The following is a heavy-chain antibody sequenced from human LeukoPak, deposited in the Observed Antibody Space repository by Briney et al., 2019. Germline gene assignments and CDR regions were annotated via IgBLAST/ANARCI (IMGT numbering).Heavy chain of an antibody. CDR2: ISGSGGSK. D-gene: IGHD2-2*02. CDR1: GFTFNNYA. CDR3: VWCSSTSCYKYGMDV. Sequence: GGSLRLSCAASGFTFNNYAMSWVRQAPGKGLEWVSSISGSGGSKYYADSVKGRFTISRDNSKNTLSLQMNSLRAEDTAIYYCVWCSSTSCYKYGMDVWGQGATVTVSS. J-gene: IGHJ6*02. V-gene: IGHV3-23*01.